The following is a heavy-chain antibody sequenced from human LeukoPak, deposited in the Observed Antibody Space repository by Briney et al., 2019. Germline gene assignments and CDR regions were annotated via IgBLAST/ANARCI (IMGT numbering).Heavy chain of an antibody. CDR2: IIPIFGTA. Sequence: ASVKVSCKASGGTFSSYSISWVRQAPGQGLEWMGGIIPIFGTANYAQKFQGRVTITADESTSTAYMELGSLRSEDTAVYYCARDYSAMVQPDYWGQGTLVTVYS. J-gene: IGHJ4*02. CDR3: ARDYSAMVQPDY. CDR1: GGTFSSYS. V-gene: IGHV1-69*13. D-gene: IGHD5-18*01.